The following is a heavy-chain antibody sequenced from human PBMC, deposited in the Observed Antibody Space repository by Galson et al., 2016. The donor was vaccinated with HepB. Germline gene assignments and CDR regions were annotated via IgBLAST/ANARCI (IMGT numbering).Heavy chain of an antibody. J-gene: IGHJ3*02. CDR2: LYPGDSET. Sequence: QSGAEVKKSGESLKISCRSSGYSFTNYWIGWVRQMPGKGLEGMGILYPGDSETRYSPSFQGQVTISADKSITTAYLQWSSLKASDTAMYYWARQNRDNWDAFDIWGQGTVVTVSS. CDR1: GYSFTNYW. CDR3: ARQNRDNWDAFDI. V-gene: IGHV5-51*01. D-gene: IGHD1-20*01.